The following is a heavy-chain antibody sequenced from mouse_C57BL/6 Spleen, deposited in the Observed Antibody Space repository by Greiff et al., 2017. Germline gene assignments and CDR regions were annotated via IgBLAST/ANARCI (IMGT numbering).Heavy chain of an antibody. J-gene: IGHJ1*03. CDR1: GFSLTSYG. Sequence: VMLVESGPGLVQPSQSLSITCPVSGFSLTSYGVHWVRQSPGKGLEWLGVIWSGGSTDYNAAFMSRLSITKDNSKSQVFFKMNSLQADDTAIHYCAQTDGSYWYFYVWGTGTTVTVSS. D-gene: IGHD1-1*01. CDR3: AQTDGSYWYFYV. CDR2: IWSGGST. V-gene: IGHV2-5*01.